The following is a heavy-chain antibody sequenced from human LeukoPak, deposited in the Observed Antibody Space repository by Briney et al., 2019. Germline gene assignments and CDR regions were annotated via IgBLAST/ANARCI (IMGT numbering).Heavy chain of an antibody. D-gene: IGHD3-10*01. V-gene: IGHV4-39*07. CDR1: GVSITSGNDY. CDR2: IYTGGST. Sequence: SETLSLTCNVSGVSITSGNDYWGWIRQPRGKGLEWIANIYTGGSTYYNPAPQNRAAISIDTSKDQFFLRLTSLTAADTAVYYCARSRGVPRWFGPWGQGILVTVSS. CDR3: ARSRGVPRWFGP. J-gene: IGHJ5*02.